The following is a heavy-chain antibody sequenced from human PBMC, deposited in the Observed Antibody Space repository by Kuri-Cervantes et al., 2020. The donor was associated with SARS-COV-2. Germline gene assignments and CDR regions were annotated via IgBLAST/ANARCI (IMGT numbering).Heavy chain of an antibody. J-gene: IGHJ6*02. V-gene: IGHV3-74*01. Sequence: GSLRLSCASSGFTFSGHWIHWVRQASGKGLVWVSRINPDGSYTINADSVKGRFTLARENPKNMLLPQMNSLTADDTAVYFCARGCCGGNCYSGGDYYYGNDVWGQGNMVTVSS. CDR1: GFTFSGHW. D-gene: IGHD2-15*01. CDR2: INPDGSYT. CDR3: ARGCCGGNCYSGGDYYYGNDV.